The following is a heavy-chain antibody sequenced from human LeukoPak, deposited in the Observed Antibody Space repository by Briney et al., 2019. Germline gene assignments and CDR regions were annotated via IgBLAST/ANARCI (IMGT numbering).Heavy chain of an antibody. D-gene: IGHD3-10*01. J-gene: IGHJ4*02. Sequence: GGSLRLSCAASGFTFSSYEMNWVRQALRKGLEWNSYISSSGSTIYYADSVKGRFTISRDNPKNSLYLQMNSLRAEDTAVYYCARFPGADYFDYWGQGTLVTVSS. CDR1: GFTFSSYE. CDR3: ARFPGADYFDY. V-gene: IGHV3-48*03. CDR2: ISSSGSTI.